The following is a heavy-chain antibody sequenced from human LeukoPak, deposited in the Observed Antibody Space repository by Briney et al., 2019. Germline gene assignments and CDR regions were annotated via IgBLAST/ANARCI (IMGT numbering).Heavy chain of an antibody. V-gene: IGHV4-34*01. D-gene: IGHD4-17*01. CDR3: ARGRMVDYGDPGVDY. Sequence: SGTLSLTCAVYGGSFSGYYWSWIRQPPGKGLEWIGEINHSGSTNYNPSLKSRVTISVDTSKNQFSLKLSSVTAADTAVYYCARGRMVDYGDPGVDYWGQGTLVTVSS. J-gene: IGHJ4*02. CDR1: GGSFSGYY. CDR2: INHSGST.